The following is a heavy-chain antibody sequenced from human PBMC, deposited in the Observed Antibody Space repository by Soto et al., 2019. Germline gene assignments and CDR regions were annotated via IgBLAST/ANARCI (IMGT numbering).Heavy chain of an antibody. Sequence: QVQLVQSGAEVKKPGASVKVSCKASGYSFTSYGISWVRQAPGQGLEWMGWISTYNDNTNYAQNLQGRVTLTTDTSTSTAYMELRSMRSDDTAVYYCARDRVGATGDYWGQGTLVTVSS. J-gene: IGHJ4*02. CDR3: ARDRVGATGDY. V-gene: IGHV1-18*01. CDR1: GYSFTSYG. D-gene: IGHD1-26*01. CDR2: ISTYNDNT.